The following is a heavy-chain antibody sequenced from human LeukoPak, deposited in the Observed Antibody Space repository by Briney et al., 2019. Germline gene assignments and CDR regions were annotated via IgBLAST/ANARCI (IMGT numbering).Heavy chain of an antibody. CDR1: GGSISSGGYY. J-gene: IGHJ4*02. CDR2: IYYSGST. D-gene: IGHD2-2*01. Sequence: SETLSLTCTVSGGSISSGGYYWSWIRQHPEKGLEWIGYIYYSGSTYYNPSLKSRVTISVDTSKNQFSLKLSSVTAADTAVYYCARGVVPAAQNYYFDYWGQGTLVTVSS. V-gene: IGHV4-31*03. CDR3: ARGVVPAAQNYYFDY.